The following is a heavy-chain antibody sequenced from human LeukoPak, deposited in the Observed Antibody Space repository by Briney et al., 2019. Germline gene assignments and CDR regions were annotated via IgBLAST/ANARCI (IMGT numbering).Heavy chain of an antibody. Sequence: PGGSLRLSCAGSGLTFSSYWMNWVRQAPGEGLEWVAHIDPDGVDKNYVGSVKDRFIISRDNTKNSLFLQMNSLRDDDTALYYCARGWATIPDWGQGSLVIVSS. CDR1: GLTFSSYW. CDR3: ARGWATIPD. J-gene: IGHJ4*02. D-gene: IGHD5-24*01. CDR2: IDPDGVDK. V-gene: IGHV3-7*01.